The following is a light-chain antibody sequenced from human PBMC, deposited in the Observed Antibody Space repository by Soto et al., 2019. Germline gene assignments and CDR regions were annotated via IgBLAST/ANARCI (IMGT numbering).Light chain of an antibody. CDR2: DAS. V-gene: IGKV1-5*01. J-gene: IGKJ2*01. CDR3: QQYYTFSYT. Sequence: DIQMTQSPSTLSASVGDRVTITCRASQGIRSALAWYQQKPGKTPNLLIYDASSLESGVPSRFSGRGSGTEFTLTISGLQPDDFATYYCQQYYTFSYTFGQGTKLEIK. CDR1: QGIRSA.